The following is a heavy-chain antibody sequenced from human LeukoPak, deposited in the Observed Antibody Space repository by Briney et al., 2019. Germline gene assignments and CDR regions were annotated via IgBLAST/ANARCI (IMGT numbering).Heavy chain of an antibody. Sequence: GGSLRLSCAASGFTITDHHMDWVRQAPGKGLEWVSAISGSGGSTYYADSVKGRFTISRDNSKNTLYLQMNSLRAEDTAVYYCAKVHITGTLMDVWGKGTTVTVSS. CDR2: ISGSGGST. CDR1: GFTITDHH. CDR3: AKVHITGTLMDV. J-gene: IGHJ6*03. V-gene: IGHV3-23*01. D-gene: IGHD1-20*01.